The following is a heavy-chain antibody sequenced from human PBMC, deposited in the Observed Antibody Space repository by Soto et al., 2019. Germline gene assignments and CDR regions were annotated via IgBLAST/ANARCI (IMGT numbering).Heavy chain of an antibody. Sequence: ASVKVSCKASGGTFSSYAISWVRQAPGQGLEWMGGIIPIFGTANYAQKFQGRVTITADESTSTAYMELSSLRSEDTAVYYCARGSEYCSGGSCYFRGPRAYYYYGMDVWGQGTTVTVSS. V-gene: IGHV1-69*13. CDR3: ARGSEYCSGGSCYFRGPRAYYYYGMDV. J-gene: IGHJ6*02. D-gene: IGHD2-15*01. CDR1: GGTFSSYA. CDR2: IIPIFGTA.